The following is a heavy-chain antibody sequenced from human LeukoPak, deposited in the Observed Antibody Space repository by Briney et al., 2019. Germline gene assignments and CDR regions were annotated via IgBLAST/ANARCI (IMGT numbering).Heavy chain of an antibody. D-gene: IGHD3-22*01. CDR2: IFYSGGT. CDR3: AKSNGYGLIDI. V-gene: IGHV4-59*12. CDR1: GFTFSSYG. J-gene: IGHJ3*02. Sequence: GSLRLSCAASGFTFSSYGMSWVRQPPGKALEWIGNIFYSGGTYYSPSLKSRVTISLDTSRNQFSLKLNSVTAADTAVYYCAKSNGYGLIDIWGQGTMVTVSS.